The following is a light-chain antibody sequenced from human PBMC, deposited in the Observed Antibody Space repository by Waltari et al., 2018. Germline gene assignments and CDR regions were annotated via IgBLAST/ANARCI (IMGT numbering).Light chain of an antibody. CDR1: QSVLHSVNNKNY. V-gene: IGKV4-1*01. J-gene: IGKJ5*01. Sequence: DIVMTQSPDSLAVSLGERATINCKSSQSVLHSVNNKNYLAWYQQTPGQPPKLLSDRASTRESGVPDRISGSGSETDFTLTISSLQPEDVAVYFCQQYYSSSSITFGQGTRLEIK. CDR3: QQYYSSSSIT. CDR2: RAS.